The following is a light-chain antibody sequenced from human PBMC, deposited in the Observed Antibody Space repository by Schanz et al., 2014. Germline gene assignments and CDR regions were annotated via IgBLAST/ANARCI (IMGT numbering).Light chain of an antibody. V-gene: IGLV1-51*01. CDR1: SSNIGNNY. Sequence: QSVLTQPPSVSAAPGQKVTISCSGSSSNIGNNYVSWYQQLPGTAPKLLLYHTDNRPSGVPDRFSGSKSGTSASLAISGLQSDDEAHYYCAAWDDSLNGHVVFGGGTKLTVL. CDR2: HTD. J-gene: IGLJ2*01. CDR3: AAWDDSLNGHVV.